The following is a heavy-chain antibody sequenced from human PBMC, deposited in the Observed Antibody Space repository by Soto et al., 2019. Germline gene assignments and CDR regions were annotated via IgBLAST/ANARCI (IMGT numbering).Heavy chain of an antibody. CDR2: ISGSGGST. CDR1: GFTFISYA. D-gene: IGHD3-16*01. J-gene: IGHJ4*02. CDR3: ARFVSGELDY. Sequence: GGSLRLSCAASGFTFISYAMSWVRQAPGKGLEWVSAISGSGGSTYYADSVKGRFTISRDNAKNSLYLQMNSLRAEDTAVYYCARFVSGELDYWGQGTLVTVSS. V-gene: IGHV3-23*01.